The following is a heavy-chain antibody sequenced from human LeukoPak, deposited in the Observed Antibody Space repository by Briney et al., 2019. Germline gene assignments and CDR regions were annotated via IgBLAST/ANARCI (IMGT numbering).Heavy chain of an antibody. V-gene: IGHV1-69*13. CDR2: IIPIFGTA. CDR3: ARGPDYGDLIDY. CDR1: GGTFSSYA. Sequence: SVKVSCKASGGTFSSYAISWVRQAPGQGLEWMGGIIPIFGTANYAQKFQGRVTITADESTSTAYMELSSLRSEVTAVYYCARGPDYGDLIDYWGQGTLVTVSS. J-gene: IGHJ4*02. D-gene: IGHD4-17*01.